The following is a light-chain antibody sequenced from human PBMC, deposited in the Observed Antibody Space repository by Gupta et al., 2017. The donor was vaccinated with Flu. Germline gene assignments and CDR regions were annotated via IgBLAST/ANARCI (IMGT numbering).Light chain of an antibody. Sequence: DIQMTQSPSSLSASLGDRVTITCQASQDITNYLNWYQQRPGKAPKLLIYDSSNLETGVPSRFSGSGSGTHFTFTISGLQPEDIATYYCQQYYHLPLTFGGGTKVEIK. CDR2: DSS. CDR3: QQYYHLPLT. J-gene: IGKJ4*01. CDR1: QDITNY. V-gene: IGKV1-33*01.